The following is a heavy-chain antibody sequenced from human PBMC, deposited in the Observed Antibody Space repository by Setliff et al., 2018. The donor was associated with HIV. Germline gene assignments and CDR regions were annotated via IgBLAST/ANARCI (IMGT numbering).Heavy chain of an antibody. CDR3: ATAGEMATIGYSYYYMDV. D-gene: IGHD3-10*01. V-gene: IGHV1-69*10. CDR2: IIPILGVA. CDR1: GGTFNTYV. J-gene: IGHJ6*03. Sequence: GASVKVSCKASGGTFNTYVISWLRQAPGQGLEWMGGIIPILGVANYAQKFQGRVTITADESTSTAYMELSSLRSEDTAVYYCATAGEMATIGYSYYYMDVWGKGTTVTVSS.